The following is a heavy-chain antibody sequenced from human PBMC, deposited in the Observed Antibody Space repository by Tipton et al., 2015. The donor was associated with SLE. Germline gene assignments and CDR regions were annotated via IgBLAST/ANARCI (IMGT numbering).Heavy chain of an antibody. CDR2: IYSGGST. CDR1: GFTVSSNY. CDR3: ARDHLGHYYDSSGGSVEGMDAFDI. J-gene: IGHJ3*02. Sequence: VQLVQSGGGLVQPGGSLRLSCAASGFTVSSNYMSWVRQAPGKGLEWVSVIYSGGSTYYADSVKGRFTISRHNSKNTLYLQMNSLRAEDTAVYYCARDHLGHYYDSSGGSVEGMDAFDIWGQGTMATVSS. D-gene: IGHD3-22*01. V-gene: IGHV3-53*04.